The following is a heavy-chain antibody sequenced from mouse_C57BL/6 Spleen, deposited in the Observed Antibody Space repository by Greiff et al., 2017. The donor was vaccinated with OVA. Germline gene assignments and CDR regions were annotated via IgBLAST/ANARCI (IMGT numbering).Heavy chain of an antibody. V-gene: IGHV1-4*01. CDR1: GYTFTSYT. J-gene: IGHJ2*01. CDR2: INPSSGYT. CDR3: ARDGRDYFDY. D-gene: IGHD2-3*01. Sequence: QVQLQQSGAELARPGASVKMSCKASGYTFTSYTMHWVKQRPGQGLEWIGYINPSSGYTKYNQKFKGKSTLTVDKSSSTAYMQLSSLTSEDSAVYYCARDGRDYFDYWGQGTTLTVSS.